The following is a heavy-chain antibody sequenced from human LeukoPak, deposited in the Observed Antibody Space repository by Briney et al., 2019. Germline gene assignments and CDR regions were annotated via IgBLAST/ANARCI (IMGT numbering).Heavy chain of an antibody. Sequence: GGSLRLSCAASGFTFSSYWMSWVRQAPGKGLEWVANIKQDGSEKYYVDSVKGRFTISRDNAKNSLYLQMNSLRAEDTAVYYCARERPIQSYGMDVWGQGTTVTVSS. CDR2: IKQDGSEK. V-gene: IGHV3-7*01. CDR3: ARERPIQSYGMDV. D-gene: IGHD2-2*02. J-gene: IGHJ6*02. CDR1: GFTFSSYW.